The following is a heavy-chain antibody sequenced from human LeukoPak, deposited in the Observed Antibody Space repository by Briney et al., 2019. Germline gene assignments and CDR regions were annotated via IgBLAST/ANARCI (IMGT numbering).Heavy chain of an antibody. Sequence: GGSLRLSCAASGFTFSSYAMHWVRQAPGKGLEWVAVISYDGSNKYYADSVKGRFTISRDNSKNTLYLQMNSLRAEDTAEYYCASLRRYSGYDTAFDIWGQGTMVTVSS. J-gene: IGHJ3*02. V-gene: IGHV3-30*04. CDR2: ISYDGSNK. D-gene: IGHD5-12*01. CDR1: GFTFSSYA. CDR3: ASLRRYSGYDTAFDI.